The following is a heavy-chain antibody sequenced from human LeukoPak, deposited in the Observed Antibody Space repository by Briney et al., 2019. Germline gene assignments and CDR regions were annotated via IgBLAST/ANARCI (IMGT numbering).Heavy chain of an antibody. Sequence: ASVKVSCKASGYTFTSYGISWVRLAPGQGLEWMEWISAYNGNTNYAQKLQGRVTMTTDTSTSTAYMELRSLRSDDTAVYYCARGSMVRGVIILHYYYMDVWGKGTTVTVSS. J-gene: IGHJ6*03. D-gene: IGHD3-10*01. CDR2: ISAYNGNT. CDR1: GYTFTSYG. CDR3: ARGSMVRGVIILHYYYMDV. V-gene: IGHV1-18*01.